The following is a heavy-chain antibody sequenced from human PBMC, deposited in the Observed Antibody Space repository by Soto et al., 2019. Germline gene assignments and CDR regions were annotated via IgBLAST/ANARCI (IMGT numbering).Heavy chain of an antibody. Sequence: QVQLQQSGPRLVKPSETLSLTCTASRGPDRSHNWGWIRQPPGRGPEWIGYVYYTGDTAYNPSLRGRVTISADTSTNDISLTLNSVTAADTAVYYCVRQGIDYLHGLVDVWGQGTTVSVSS. CDR1: RGPDRSHN. D-gene: IGHD4-17*01. CDR3: VRQGIDYLHGLVDV. J-gene: IGHJ6*02. CDR2: VYYTGDT. V-gene: IGHV4-59*08.